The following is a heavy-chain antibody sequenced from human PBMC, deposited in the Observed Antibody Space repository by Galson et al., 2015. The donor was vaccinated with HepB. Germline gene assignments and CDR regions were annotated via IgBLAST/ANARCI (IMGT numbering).Heavy chain of an antibody. D-gene: IGHD2-2*02. V-gene: IGHV1-69*13. CDR3: ARDFGCSSTSCYTDYYYGMDV. J-gene: IGHJ6*02. Sequence: SVKVSCKASGGTFSSYAISWVRQAPGQGLEWMGGIIPIFGTANYAQKFQGRVTITADESTSTAYMELSSLRSEDTAVYYCARDFGCSSTSCYTDYYYGMDVWGQGTTVTVSS. CDR2: IIPIFGTA. CDR1: GGTFSSYA.